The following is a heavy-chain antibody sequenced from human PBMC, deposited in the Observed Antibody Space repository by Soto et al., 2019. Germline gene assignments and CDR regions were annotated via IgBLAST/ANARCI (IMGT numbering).Heavy chain of an antibody. D-gene: IGHD3-9*01. CDR1: GFTFNNYA. Sequence: GGSLRLSCATSGFTFNNYAMSWVRQAPGKGLEWVLGISGRASNTYYADSVKGRFTISGDNSKNTLYLQMNSLRAEGTAVYYCARHADYDILTGYFRDYYAMDFWGQGTTVTVSS. J-gene: IGHJ6*02. V-gene: IGHV3-23*01. CDR3: ARHADYDILTGYFRDYYAMDF. CDR2: ISGRASNT.